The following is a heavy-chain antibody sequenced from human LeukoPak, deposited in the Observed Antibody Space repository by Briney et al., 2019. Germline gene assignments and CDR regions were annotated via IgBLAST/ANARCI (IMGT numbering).Heavy chain of an antibody. CDR3: ARAQYYYDSSGYYDY. V-gene: IGHV3-53*01. J-gene: IGHJ4*02. CDR2: IYSGGST. CDR1: GFTVSSNH. D-gene: IGHD3-22*01. Sequence: GGSLRLSCAASGFTVSSNHMSWVRQAPGKGLEWVSVIYSGGSTYYADSVKGRFTISRDNSKNTLYLQMNSLRAEDTAVYYCARAQYYYDSSGYYDYWGQGTLVTVSS.